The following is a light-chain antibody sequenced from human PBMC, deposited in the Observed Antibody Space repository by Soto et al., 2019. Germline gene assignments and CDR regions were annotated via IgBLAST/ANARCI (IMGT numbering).Light chain of an antibody. CDR2: SNN. Sequence: QSVLTQPLSASGTPGQRVTISCSGSSSNIGSNTVNWYQQLPGTAPKLLIYSNNQRPSGGPDRFSGSKSGTSASLAISGLQSEDEADYYCAAWDDSLNGYVFGTGTKVTVL. V-gene: IGLV1-44*01. CDR3: AAWDDSLNGYV. CDR1: SSNIGSNT. J-gene: IGLJ1*01.